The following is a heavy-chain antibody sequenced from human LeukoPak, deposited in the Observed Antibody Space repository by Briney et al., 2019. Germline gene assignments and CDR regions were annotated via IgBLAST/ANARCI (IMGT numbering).Heavy chain of an antibody. D-gene: IGHD2-2*01. J-gene: IGHJ5*02. CDR1: GFTFNSYW. CDR3: ATSSNAPGNH. Sequence: GGSQRLSCAASGFTFNSYWMSWVRQAAGKGLEWVANIKEDGSAQYYVDSVKGRFTISRDNAKNSLNLQMNSLRAEDTAVYYCATSSNAPGNHWGQGTLVTVSS. CDR2: IKEDGSAQ. V-gene: IGHV3-7*02.